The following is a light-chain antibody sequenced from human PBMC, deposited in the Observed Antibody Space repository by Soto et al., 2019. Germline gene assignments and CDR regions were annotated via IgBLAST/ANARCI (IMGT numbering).Light chain of an antibody. Sequence: QSVLTQPASVSGSPGQSITISCTGTSSDLGTYDLASWYQQHPGKAPKLMIYEGSKRPSGVSNRFSGSKSGNTASLTISGLQAEDEADYYCWSYAPGDIVVFGGGTKLTVL. CDR2: EGS. V-gene: IGLV2-23*01. CDR1: SSDLGTYDL. CDR3: WSYAPGDIVV. J-gene: IGLJ2*01.